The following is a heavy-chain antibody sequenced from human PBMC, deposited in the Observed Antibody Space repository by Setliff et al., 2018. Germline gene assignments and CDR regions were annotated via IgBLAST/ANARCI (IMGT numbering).Heavy chain of an antibody. CDR3: ARVYGGYFQ. Sequence: SETLSLTCTVSGDSISPYYWSWIRQPPGEGLEWVGYIYYSGSANYNPSLKSRVTISADTSKNQFSLKLSSVTAADTAVYYCARVYGGYFQWGHGTLVTVSS. CDR2: IYYSGSA. D-gene: IGHD2-21*02. V-gene: IGHV4-59*01. CDR1: GDSISPYY. J-gene: IGHJ1*01.